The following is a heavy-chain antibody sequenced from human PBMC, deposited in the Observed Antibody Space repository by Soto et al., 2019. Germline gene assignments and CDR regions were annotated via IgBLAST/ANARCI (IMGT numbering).Heavy chain of an antibody. CDR2: IYPGDSDI. V-gene: IGHV5-51*01. J-gene: IGHJ6*01. CDR3: ARRRGSGNHYTYNQGMGV. CDR1: GYSFATYW. D-gene: IGHD1-26*01. Sequence: GESLKISCKASGYSFATYWIGWVRQMPGKGLEWMGIIYPGDSDIRYSPSFEGQVTISADKSISTAYLQWGSLKASDTAMYYCARRRGSGNHYTYNQGMGVWGRGTTVAVSS.